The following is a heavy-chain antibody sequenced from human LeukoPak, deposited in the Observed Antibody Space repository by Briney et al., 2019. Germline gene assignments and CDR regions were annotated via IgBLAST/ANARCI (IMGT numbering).Heavy chain of an antibody. CDR1: GFTFSTYW. V-gene: IGHV4-4*02. Sequence: GSLRLSCAASGFTFSTYWMHWVRQAPGKGLEWIGEIYHSGSTNYNPSLKSRVTISVDKSKNQFSLKLSSVTAADTAVYYCAREVAGTVDYWGQGTLVTVSS. J-gene: IGHJ4*02. CDR2: IYHSGST. CDR3: AREVAGTVDY. D-gene: IGHD6-19*01.